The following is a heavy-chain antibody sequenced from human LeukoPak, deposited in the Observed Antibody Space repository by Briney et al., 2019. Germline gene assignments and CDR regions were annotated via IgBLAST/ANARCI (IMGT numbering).Heavy chain of an antibody. CDR2: ISSSSSYM. Sequence: GGSLRLSCAASGFTFSDYSMNWVRQAPGEGLEWVSPISSSSSYMYYADSVKGRFTISRDNAKNSLYLQMNSLRAEDTAVYYCARRNLRSGSSPGFDPWGQGTLVTVSS. V-gene: IGHV3-21*01. J-gene: IGHJ5*02. CDR3: ARRNLRSGSSPGFDP. CDR1: GFTFSDYS. D-gene: IGHD3-10*01.